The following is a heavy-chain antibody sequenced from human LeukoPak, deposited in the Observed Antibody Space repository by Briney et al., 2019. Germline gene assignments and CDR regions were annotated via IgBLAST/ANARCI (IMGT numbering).Heavy chain of an antibody. J-gene: IGHJ4*02. CDR1: GFTVSSNY. D-gene: IGHD3-3*01. CDR3: ARDLAIFGVVINFDY. CDR2: IYSGGST. Sequence: GGSLRLSCAASGFTVSSNYMSWVRQAPGKGLEWVSVIYSGGSTYYADSVKGRFAISRDNSKNTLYLQMNSLRAEDTAVYYCARDLAIFGVVINFDYWGQGTLVTVSS. V-gene: IGHV3-66*02.